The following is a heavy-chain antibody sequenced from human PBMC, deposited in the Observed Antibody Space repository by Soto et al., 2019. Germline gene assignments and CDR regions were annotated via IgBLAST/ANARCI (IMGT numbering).Heavy chain of an antibody. V-gene: IGHV5-10-1*01. CDR3: ARLQAAAVDNDLTFDN. J-gene: IGHJ4*02. CDR2: MDPSDSYT. D-gene: IGHD6-13*01. Sequence: PGESLKISCKGSGYSFTSYWISWVRQMPGKGLEWMGRMDPSDSYTTYSPSFQGHVTISADKSISTAYLQWSSLKASDTAMYYCARLQAAAVDNDLTFDNWGQGTLVTVSS. CDR1: GYSFTSYW.